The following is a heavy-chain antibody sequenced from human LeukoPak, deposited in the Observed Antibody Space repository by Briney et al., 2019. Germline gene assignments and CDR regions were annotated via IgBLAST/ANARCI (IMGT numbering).Heavy chain of an antibody. Sequence: PGGSLTLSCAASGFTFSSYWMSWVRQAPGKGLEWVANIKQDGSEKYYVDSVKGRFTISRDNAKNSLYLQMNSLRAEDTAVYYCATENAYYDFWSGYYRNLNWFDPWGQGTLVTVSS. CDR2: IKQDGSEK. D-gene: IGHD3-3*01. CDR1: GFTFSSYW. CDR3: ATENAYYDFWSGYYRNLNWFDP. J-gene: IGHJ5*02. V-gene: IGHV3-7*01.